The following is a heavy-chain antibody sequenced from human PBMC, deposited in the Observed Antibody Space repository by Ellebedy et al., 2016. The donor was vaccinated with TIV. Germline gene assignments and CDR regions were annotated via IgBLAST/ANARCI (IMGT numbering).Heavy chain of an antibody. V-gene: IGHV3-33*01. CDR1: GFRFSSYG. D-gene: IGHD1-26*01. J-gene: IGHJ4*02. CDR2: IWYEGIYK. Sequence: PGGSLRLSCAASGFRFSSYGIHWVRQAPGKGLEWVALIWYEGIYKYYGDSVKGRFTISRDDSKNTVYLQMNSLRADDTAIYHCTRGPLGGTPRAFDSWGQGTLVTVSS. CDR3: TRGPLGGTPRAFDS.